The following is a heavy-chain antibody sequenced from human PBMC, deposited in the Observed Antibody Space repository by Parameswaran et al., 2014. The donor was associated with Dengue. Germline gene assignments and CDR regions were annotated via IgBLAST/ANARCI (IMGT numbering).Heavy chain of an antibody. Sequence: VRQMPGKGLEWVSGISGSGGSTYYADSVKGRFTISRDNSKNTLYLHMNSLRAEDTAVYYCAKSEGWFDPWGQGTLVTVSS. V-gene: IGHV3-23*01. CDR2: ISGSGGST. CDR3: AKSEGWFDP. J-gene: IGHJ5*02.